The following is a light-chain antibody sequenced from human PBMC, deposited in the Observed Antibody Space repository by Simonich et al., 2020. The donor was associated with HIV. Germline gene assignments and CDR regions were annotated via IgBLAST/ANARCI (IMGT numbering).Light chain of an antibody. CDR2: ADN. V-gene: IGLV6-57*01. CDR1: SGSIASKY. J-gene: IGLJ3*02. CDR3: QSYDGSNHRV. Sequence: NFMLTQPHSVSESPGKTVTISCTRSSGSIASKYVQWYQQRPGSSPTTVIYADNQRPSGVPDRFSGSIDRSSNSASLSISGLKTEDEADYYCQSYDGSNHRVFGGGTKLTVL.